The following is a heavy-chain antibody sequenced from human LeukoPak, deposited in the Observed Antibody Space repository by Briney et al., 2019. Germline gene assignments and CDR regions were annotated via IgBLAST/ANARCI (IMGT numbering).Heavy chain of an antibody. J-gene: IGHJ4*02. D-gene: IGHD3-3*01. Sequence: PGGSLRLSCAASGFTFSSYSINWVRHAQGKGLEWVSSISSSSSYIYYADSVKGRFTISRDNAKNSLYLQMNSLRAEDTAVYYCARRFLEWLLPDYWGQGTLVTVSS. CDR1: GFTFSSYS. V-gene: IGHV3-21*01. CDR2: ISSSSSYI. CDR3: ARRFLEWLLPDY.